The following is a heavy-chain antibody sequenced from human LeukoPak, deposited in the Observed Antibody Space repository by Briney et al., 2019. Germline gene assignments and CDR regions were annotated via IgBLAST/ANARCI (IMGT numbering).Heavy chain of an antibody. CDR1: GFMFSSNW. D-gene: IGHD5-24*01. CDR2: IKEDGTET. Sequence: GGSLSLSCAASGFMFSSNWMSWVRLAPGKGLEWVANIKEDGTETYYVDSVKGRFTISRDNAKNSLYLQMNSLRVEDTAVYYCAKEGRSLQTYWGQGTLVTVSS. CDR3: AKEGRSLQTY. J-gene: IGHJ4*02. V-gene: IGHV3-7*03.